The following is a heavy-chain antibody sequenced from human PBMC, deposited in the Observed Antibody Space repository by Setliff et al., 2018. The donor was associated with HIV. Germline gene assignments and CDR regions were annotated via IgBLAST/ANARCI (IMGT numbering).Heavy chain of an antibody. CDR1: GDSISTDY. CDR2: IYNSAST. CDR3: ARESLAVGTRWLDP. D-gene: IGHD6-13*01. J-gene: IGHJ5*02. Sequence: SETLSLTCTVSGDSISTDYWTWIRQPPGKGLEWIGYIYNSASTSYNPSLKSRVTISVDTSKNQFSLKLESMTAADTAIYYCARESLAVGTRWLDPWGQGTLVTVSS. V-gene: IGHV4-59*12.